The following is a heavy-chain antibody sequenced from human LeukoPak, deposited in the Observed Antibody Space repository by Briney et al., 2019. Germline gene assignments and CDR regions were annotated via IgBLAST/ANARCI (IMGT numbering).Heavy chain of an antibody. J-gene: IGHJ4*02. CDR3: XKSXSSSYYGIFDF. Sequence: GGSLRLSCAASGFTFSSYAMSWVRQAPGKGLEWVSAINGNGGNTYYADSVKGRFAISRDNSKNTLHLQMSSLRAEDTAIYFCXKSXSSSYYGIFDFWGQGTLVTVSS. V-gene: IGHV3-23*01. CDR1: GFTFSSYA. CDR2: INGNGGNT. D-gene: IGHD6-13*01.